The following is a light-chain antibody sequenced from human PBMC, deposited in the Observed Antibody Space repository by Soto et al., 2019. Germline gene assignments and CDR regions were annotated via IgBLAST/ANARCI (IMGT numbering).Light chain of an antibody. CDR2: GAS. Sequence: EIVMTQSPATLSVSPGERATLSCRASQSVSSNLAWYQQKPGQAPRLLIYGASTRATGSPARFSGSGSGTEFTRTISSLQSEDFAVYYCQQYNNWLWTFGQGTKVEIK. CDR3: QQYNNWLWT. J-gene: IGKJ1*01. V-gene: IGKV3-15*01. CDR1: QSVSSN.